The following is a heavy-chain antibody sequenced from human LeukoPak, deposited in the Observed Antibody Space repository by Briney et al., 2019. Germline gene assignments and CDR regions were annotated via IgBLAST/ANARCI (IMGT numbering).Heavy chain of an antibody. J-gene: IGHJ4*02. CDR1: GGSISSGSYY. CDR3: ARFNPVGGQLFDY. CDR2: IYYSGST. Sequence: SETLSLTCTVSGGSISSGSYYWSWIRQPPGKGLEWIGYIYYSGSTYYNPSLKSRVTISVDTSKNQFSLKLSSVTAADTAVYYCARFNPVGGQLFDYWGQGTLVTVSS. D-gene: IGHD3-16*01. V-gene: IGHV4-30-4*08.